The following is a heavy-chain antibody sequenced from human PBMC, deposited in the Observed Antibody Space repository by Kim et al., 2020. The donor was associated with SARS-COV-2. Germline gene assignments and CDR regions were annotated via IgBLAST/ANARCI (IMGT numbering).Heavy chain of an antibody. D-gene: IGHD2-2*01. CDR2: IRSKAYGGTT. V-gene: IGHV3-49*03. J-gene: IGHJ6*02. CDR3: TRDGETYIVVGSNYYYGMDV. Sequence: GGSLRLSCTASGFTFGDYAMSWFRQAPGKGLEWVGFIRSKAYGGTTEYAASVKGRFTISRDDSKSIAYLQMNSLKTEDTAVYYCTRDGETYIVVGSNYYYGMDVWGQGTTVTVSS. CDR1: GFTFGDYA.